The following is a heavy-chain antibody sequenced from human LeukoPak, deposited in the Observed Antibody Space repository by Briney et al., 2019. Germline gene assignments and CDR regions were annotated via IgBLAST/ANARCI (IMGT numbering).Heavy chain of an antibody. Sequence: ASVKVSCKASGYTFTSYGISWVRQAPGQGLEWMGWISAYNGNTNYAQKLQGRVTVTTDTSTSTAYMELRSLRSDDTAVYYCARDYYDSSGYYDYYYGMDVWGQGTTVTVSS. D-gene: IGHD3-22*01. CDR2: ISAYNGNT. V-gene: IGHV1-18*01. J-gene: IGHJ6*02. CDR1: GYTFTSYG. CDR3: ARDYYDSSGYYDYYYGMDV.